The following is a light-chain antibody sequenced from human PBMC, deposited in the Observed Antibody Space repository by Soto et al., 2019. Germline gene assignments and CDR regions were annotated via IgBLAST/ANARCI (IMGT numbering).Light chain of an antibody. Sequence: IVMTQSPATLSVSPGGRATLSCRASQSISDTLAWYQQKPGQAPRLLIHGASTRATGFPARFSGSGSGTDFTLTISSLQSEDFAVYYCQQYNNWPRTFGQGTRLEIK. CDR1: QSISDT. CDR2: GAS. CDR3: QQYNNWPRT. J-gene: IGKJ5*01. V-gene: IGKV3-15*01.